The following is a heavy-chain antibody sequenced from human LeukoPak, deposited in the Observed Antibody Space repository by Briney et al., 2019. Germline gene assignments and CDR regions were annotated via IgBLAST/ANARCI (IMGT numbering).Heavy chain of an antibody. CDR2: ISYDGSDK. CDR3: AKTVVKASYYYYGMDV. Sequence: QPGRSLRLSCAASGFTFSSFNMHWVRQAPGKGLEWVALISYDGSDKFYTDFVKGRFTISRDNSKNTLYLQMNSLRPEDTAVYYCAKTVVKASYYYYGMDVWGQGTTVTVSS. CDR1: GFTFSSFN. J-gene: IGHJ6*02. V-gene: IGHV3-30*18. D-gene: IGHD4-23*01.